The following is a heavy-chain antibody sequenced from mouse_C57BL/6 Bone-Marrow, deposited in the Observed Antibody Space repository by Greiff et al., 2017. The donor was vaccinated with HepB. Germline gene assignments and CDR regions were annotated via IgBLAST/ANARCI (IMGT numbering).Heavy chain of an antibody. J-gene: IGHJ1*03. CDR1: GYTFTSYW. V-gene: IGHV1-50*01. D-gene: IGHD1-2*01. CDR3: ARGGLRHWYFDV. CDR2: IDPSDSYT. Sequence: QVQLQQPGAELVKPGASVKLSCKASGYTFTSYWMQWVKQRPGQGLEWIGEIDPSDSYTNYNQKFKGKATLTVDTSSSTAYMQLSSLTSEDSAVYYCARGGLRHWYFDVWGTGTTVTVSS.